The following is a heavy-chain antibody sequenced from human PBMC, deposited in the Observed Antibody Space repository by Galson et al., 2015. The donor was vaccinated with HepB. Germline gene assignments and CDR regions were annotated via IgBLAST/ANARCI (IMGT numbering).Heavy chain of an antibody. D-gene: IGHD3-10*01. CDR1: GYSFTSYW. V-gene: IGHV5-10-1*01. CDR2: IDPSDSYT. CDR3: ARDSYYDSGSDYGMDV. J-gene: IGHJ6*02. Sequence: QSGAEVKKPGESLRISCKGSGYSFTSYWISWVRQMPGKGLEWMGRIDPSDSYTNYSPSFQGHVTISADKSISTAYLQMNSLRDEDTAVYYCARDSYYDSGSDYGMDVWGQGTTVTVSS.